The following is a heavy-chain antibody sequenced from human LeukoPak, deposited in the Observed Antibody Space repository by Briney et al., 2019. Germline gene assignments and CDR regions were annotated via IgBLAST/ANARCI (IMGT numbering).Heavy chain of an antibody. J-gene: IGHJ5*02. CDR3: AREVGATSSWFDP. D-gene: IGHD1-26*01. CDR1: GGSFSGYY. CDR2: ISSSGSTI. V-gene: IGHV3-11*01. Sequence: LSLTCAVYGGSFSGYYWSWIRQAPGKGLEWVSYISSSGSTIYYADSVKGRFTISRDNAKNSLYLEMNSLRAEDTAVYYCAREVGATSSWFDPWGQGTLVTVSS.